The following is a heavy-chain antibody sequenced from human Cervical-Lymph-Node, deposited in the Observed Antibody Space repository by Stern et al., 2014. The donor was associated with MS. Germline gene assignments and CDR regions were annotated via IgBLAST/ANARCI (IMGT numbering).Heavy chain of an antibody. J-gene: IGHJ6*02. V-gene: IGHV3-21*01. CDR1: GFTFSSYS. CDR2: ISSSSSYI. Sequence: EVQLLESGGGLVKPGGSLRLSCAASGFTFSSYSMNWVRQAPGKGLEWVSSISSSSSYIYYADSVKGRFTISRDNAKNSLYLQMNSLRAEDTAVYYCARGSVTTIGMDVWGQGTTVTVSS. D-gene: IGHD4-11*01. CDR3: ARGSVTTIGMDV.